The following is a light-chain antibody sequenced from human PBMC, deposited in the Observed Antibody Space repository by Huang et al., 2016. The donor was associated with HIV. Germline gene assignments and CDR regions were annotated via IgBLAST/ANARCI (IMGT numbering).Light chain of an antibody. Sequence: VTITCRASQRISSWLAWYQQKPGKAPNLLISKASNLESGVSSRFSGNGSSTEFTLTISSLQPDDLATYYCQHQWTFGQGTKVEIK. CDR1: QRISSW. V-gene: IGKV1-5*03. CDR3: QHQWT. CDR2: KAS. J-gene: IGKJ1*01.